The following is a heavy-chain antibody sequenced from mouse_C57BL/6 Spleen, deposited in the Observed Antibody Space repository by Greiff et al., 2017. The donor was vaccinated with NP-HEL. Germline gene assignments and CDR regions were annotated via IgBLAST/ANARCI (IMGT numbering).Heavy chain of an antibody. J-gene: IGHJ4*01. Sequence: EVKLVESGGGLVKPGGSLKLSCAASGFTFSDYGMHWVRQAPEKGLEWVAYISSGSSTIYYADTVKGRFTISRDNAKNTLFLQMTSLRSEDTAMYYCAIYYGSSLYAMDYWGQGTSVTVSS. CDR2: ISSGSSTI. CDR1: GFTFSDYG. CDR3: AIYYGSSLYAMDY. D-gene: IGHD1-1*01. V-gene: IGHV5-17*01.